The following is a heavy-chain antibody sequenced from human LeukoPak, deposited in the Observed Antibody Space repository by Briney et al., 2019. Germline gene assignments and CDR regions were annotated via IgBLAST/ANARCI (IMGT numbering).Heavy chain of an antibody. CDR3: ARDVGGGSYYTDYYYGMDV. CDR2: ISSSSSYI. D-gene: IGHD3-10*01. J-gene: IGHJ6*02. CDR1: GFTFSSYS. V-gene: IGHV3-21*01. Sequence: GGSLRLSCAASGFTFSSYSMNWVRQAPGKGLEWVSSISSSSSYIYYADSVKGRFTISRDNAKNSLYLQMNSLRAEDTAVYYCARDVGGGSYYTDYYYGMDVWGQGTTVTVSS.